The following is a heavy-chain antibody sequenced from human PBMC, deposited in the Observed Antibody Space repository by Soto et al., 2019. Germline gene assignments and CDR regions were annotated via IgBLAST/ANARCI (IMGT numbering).Heavy chain of an antibody. Sequence: ASVKVSCKASGGTFSSYAISWVRQAPGQGLEWMGGIIPIFGTANYAQKFQGRVTITADESTSTAYMELSSLRSEDTAVYYCARDRMDTAMVSGDDYWGQGTLVTVSS. CDR1: GGTFSSYA. J-gene: IGHJ4*02. D-gene: IGHD5-18*01. CDR2: IIPIFGTA. CDR3: ARDRMDTAMVSGDDY. V-gene: IGHV1-69*13.